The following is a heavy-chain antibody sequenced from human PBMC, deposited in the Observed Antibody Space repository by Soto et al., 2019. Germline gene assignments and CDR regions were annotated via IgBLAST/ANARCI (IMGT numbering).Heavy chain of an antibody. CDR3: ARDNGYSYGYTLDH. CDR2: IYYSGRT. CDR1: GASISSYY. J-gene: IGHJ4*02. D-gene: IGHD5-18*01. Sequence: SDTLSLTFTVSGASISSYYWSWMQLPTWKELERIRNIYYSGRTKYNHSIKNRVNKSENTAKNQFSLKLSSVTAADTAVYYCARDNGYSYGYTLDHWGQGTLVTVS. V-gene: IGHV4-59*01.